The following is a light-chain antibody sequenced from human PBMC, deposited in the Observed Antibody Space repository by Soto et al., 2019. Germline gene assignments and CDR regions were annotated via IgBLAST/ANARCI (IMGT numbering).Light chain of an antibody. CDR2: AAS. Sequence: EIVMTQSPATLSVSPGERATLSCRASQSVNIYLAWYQQKPGQAPRLLIYAASSRATGIPDRFSGSGSGTDFSLTISRLEAEDFAVYYCQQYGSSPRTFGQGTKVDIK. V-gene: IGKV3-20*01. CDR3: QQYGSSPRT. J-gene: IGKJ1*01. CDR1: QSVNIY.